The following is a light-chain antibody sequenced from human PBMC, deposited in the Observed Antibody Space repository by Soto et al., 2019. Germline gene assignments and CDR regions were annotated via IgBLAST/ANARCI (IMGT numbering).Light chain of an antibody. CDR1: SSNIGSNT. CDR3: AAWDDSLNGLYV. J-gene: IGLJ1*01. V-gene: IGLV1-44*01. CDR2: TNN. Sequence: QSVLTQPPSASGTPGQRVTISCSGSSSNIGSNTVSWYQQIPGTAPKLLIYTNNQRPSGVPDRFSGSKSGTSASLAISGLQSEDEADYYCAAWDDSLNGLYVFGTGTQLTVL.